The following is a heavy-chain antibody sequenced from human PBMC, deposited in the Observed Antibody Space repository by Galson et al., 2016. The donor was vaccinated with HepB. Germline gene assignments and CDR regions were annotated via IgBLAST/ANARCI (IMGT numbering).Heavy chain of an antibody. CDR1: GFTFSTYP. J-gene: IGHJ6*02. Sequence: SLRLSCAASGFTFSTYPMHWVRQAPGKGLEWVAIISYDGSNKYYADSVKGRFTISRDNSKNTLSLEMNSLRAEDTAVYYCARVGIAACYYYGMDVWGQGTTVTVSS. CDR3: ARVGIAACYYYGMDV. CDR2: ISYDGSNK. D-gene: IGHD6-13*01. V-gene: IGHV3-30*04.